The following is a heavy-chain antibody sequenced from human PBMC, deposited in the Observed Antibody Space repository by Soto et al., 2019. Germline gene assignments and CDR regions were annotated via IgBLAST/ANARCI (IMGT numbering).Heavy chain of an antibody. CDR2: INHSGST. D-gene: IGHD6-6*01. CDR3: ERGSSSVVYSGMAV. Sequence: TSETLSLTCAVYGGSFSGYYWSWIRQPPGKGLEWIGEINHSGSTNYNPSLKSRVTISVDTSKNQFSLQLSSGPAADPAVYYCERGSSSVVYSGMAVGGQGTTVTVSS. V-gene: IGHV4-34*01. CDR1: GGSFSGYY. J-gene: IGHJ6*02.